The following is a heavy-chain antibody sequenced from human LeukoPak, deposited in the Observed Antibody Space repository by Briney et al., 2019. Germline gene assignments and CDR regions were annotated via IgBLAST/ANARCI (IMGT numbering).Heavy chain of an antibody. Sequence: GASVNVSCKASGYTFTSNYIHWVRQAPGQGLEWMGMIYPRDGSTSYAQKFQGRVTVTRDTSTSTVHMELSGLRSEDTAVYYCASDHPLYYGSGSKRSQLFDYWGQGTLVTVSS. V-gene: IGHV1-46*01. D-gene: IGHD3-10*01. CDR2: IYPRDGST. CDR1: GYTFTSNY. CDR3: ASDHPLYYGSGSKRSQLFDY. J-gene: IGHJ4*02.